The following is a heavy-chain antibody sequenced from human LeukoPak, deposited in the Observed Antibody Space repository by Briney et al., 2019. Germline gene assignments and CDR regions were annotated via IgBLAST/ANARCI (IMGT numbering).Heavy chain of an antibody. CDR2: IKQDGSEK. CDR3: ARDFEISSG. V-gene: IGHV3-7*01. J-gene: IGHJ4*02. Sequence: GGSLSLSCAASGFTFSIYWMSWVRQAPGKGLEWVANIKQDGSEKYYVDSVKGRFTISRDNAKNSLYLQMNSLRAEDTAVYYCARDFEISSGWGQGTLVTVSS. CDR1: GFTFSIYW. D-gene: IGHD6-19*01.